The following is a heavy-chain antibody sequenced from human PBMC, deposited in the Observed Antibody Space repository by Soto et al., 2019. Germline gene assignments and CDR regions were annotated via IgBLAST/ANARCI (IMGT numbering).Heavy chain of an antibody. D-gene: IGHD3-22*01. J-gene: IGHJ4*02. CDR2: IIPIFGTA. V-gene: IGHV1-69*13. CDR1: GGTFSSYA. CDR3: ARVSYDSSGYYVRPPYFDD. Sequence: ASVKVSCKASGGTFSSYAISWVRQAPGQGLEWMGGIIPIFGTANYAQKFQGRVTITADESTSTAYMELSSLRSEDTAVYYCARVSYDSSGYYVRPPYFDDWGQGTLVTVAS.